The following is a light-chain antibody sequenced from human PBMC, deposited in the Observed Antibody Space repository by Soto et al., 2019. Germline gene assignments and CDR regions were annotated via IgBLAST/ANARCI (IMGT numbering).Light chain of an antibody. J-gene: IGLJ1*01. CDR2: EVS. CDR1: SSDVGSYNY. Sequence: QSALTQPASVSGSPGQSITVSCTGTSSDVGSYNYVSWYQQHPGKAPKLMIYEVSDRPSGISSRFSGSKSGNTASLTIPGLQTEDEADYYCSSYTSSSTLFGTGTKVTV. V-gene: IGLV2-14*01. CDR3: SSYTSSSTL.